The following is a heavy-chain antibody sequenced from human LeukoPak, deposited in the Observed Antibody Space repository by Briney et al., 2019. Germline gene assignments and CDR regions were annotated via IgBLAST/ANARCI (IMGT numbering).Heavy chain of an antibody. CDR3: ARSDSSSSWFDP. V-gene: IGHV4-4*02. Sequence: SGTLSLTCAVSGGSISSSNWWSWVRQPPGKGLEWIGEIYHSGSTNYNPSLKSRVTISVDTSKNQFSLKLSSVTAADTAVYYCARSDSSSSWFDPWGQGTLVTVSS. CDR1: GGSISSSNW. D-gene: IGHD6-13*01. CDR2: IYHSGST. J-gene: IGHJ5*02.